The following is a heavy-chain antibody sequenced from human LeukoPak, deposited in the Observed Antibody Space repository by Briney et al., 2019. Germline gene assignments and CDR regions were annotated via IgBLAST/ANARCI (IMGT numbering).Heavy chain of an antibody. Sequence: GGSLRLPCAASGFTFSSHGMHWVRQAPGKGLDWVALIWYDGSNEYYADSVKGRFTTSRDNSKNTLYLQMDSLRAEDTAVYYCARAGIVGLYYYYMDVWGKGTTVTVSS. CDR2: IWYDGSNE. J-gene: IGHJ6*03. D-gene: IGHD2-21*01. CDR3: ARAGIVGLYYYYMDV. CDR1: GFTFSSHG. V-gene: IGHV3-33*01.